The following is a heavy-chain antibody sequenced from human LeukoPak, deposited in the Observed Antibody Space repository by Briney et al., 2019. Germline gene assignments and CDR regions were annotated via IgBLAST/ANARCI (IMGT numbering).Heavy chain of an antibody. CDR2: IYYSGST. J-gene: IGHJ6*03. CDR1: GGSISSSSYY. CDR3: AREQYYDFWSGYFMGYYYYYMDV. Sequence: SETLSLTCTVSGGSISSSSYYWGWIRQPPGKGLEWIGSIYYSGSTYYNPSLKSRVTISVDTSKNRFSLKLSSVTAADTAVYYCAREQYYDFWSGYFMGYYYYYMDVWGKGTTVTVSS. V-gene: IGHV4-39*07. D-gene: IGHD3-3*01.